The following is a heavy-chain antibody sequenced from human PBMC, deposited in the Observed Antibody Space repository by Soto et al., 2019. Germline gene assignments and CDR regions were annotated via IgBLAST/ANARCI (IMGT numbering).Heavy chain of an antibody. CDR1: DYTFTSSG. J-gene: IGHJ4*02. V-gene: IGHV1-18*04. D-gene: IGHD4-17*01. Sequence: QVQLVQSGPEVKKPEASVKVSCKTSDYTFTSSGISWVRQAPGQGPDLMGWSSGHNGVTNFAQNFQDRVTLTIDSSTTTGYMEVRSLSFADTAIYYCARDQGVYGTFDDGGQGTLVTVSS. CDR2: SSGHNGVT. CDR3: ARDQGVYGTFDD.